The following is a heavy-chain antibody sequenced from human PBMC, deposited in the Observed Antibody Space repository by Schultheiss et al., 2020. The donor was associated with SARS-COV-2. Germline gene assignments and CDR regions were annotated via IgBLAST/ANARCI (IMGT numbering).Heavy chain of an antibody. CDR2: ISSSSSYT. D-gene: IGHD2-15*01. J-gene: IGHJ5*02. V-gene: IGHV3-11*05. Sequence: GGSLRLSCAAFGFTFSDYYMSWIRQAPGKGLEWVSYISSSSSYTNYADSVKGRFTISRDNAKNSLYLQMNSLRAEDTAVYYCARELEPYCSGGSCSDRWFDPWGQGTLVTVSS. CDR3: ARELEPYCSGGSCSDRWFDP. CDR1: GFTFSDYY.